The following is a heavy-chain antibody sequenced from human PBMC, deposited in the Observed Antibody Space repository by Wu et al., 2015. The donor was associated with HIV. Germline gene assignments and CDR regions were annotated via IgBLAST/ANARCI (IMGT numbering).Heavy chain of an antibody. Sequence: QVQLQESGPGLVKPSQTLSLTCSVSGDSLSSDAYYWNWIRQSPGKGLEWIGYIYYSGITYYNPSLMSRVSMTEDTSENQFSLNVTSVTAADTALYYCARAATVTTGFDFWGQGMLVTVSS. CDR3: ARAATVTTGFDF. D-gene: IGHD4-17*01. V-gene: IGHV4-30-4*01. CDR1: GDSLSSDAYY. J-gene: IGHJ4*01. CDR2: IYYSGIT.